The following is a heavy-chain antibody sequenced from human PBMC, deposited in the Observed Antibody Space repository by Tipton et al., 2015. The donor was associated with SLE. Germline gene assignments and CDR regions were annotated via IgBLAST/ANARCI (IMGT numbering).Heavy chain of an antibody. CDR2: IYYSGST. Sequence: LSLTCTVSGGSISSYYWSWIRQPPGKGLEWIGYIYYSGSTNYNPSLKSRVTISVDTSKNQFSLKLSSVTAADTAVYYCARGSSGYYSYYYYYMDVWGKGTTVTVSS. CDR1: GGSISSYY. D-gene: IGHD3-3*01. V-gene: IGHV4-59*01. CDR3: ARGSSGYYSYYYYYMDV. J-gene: IGHJ6*03.